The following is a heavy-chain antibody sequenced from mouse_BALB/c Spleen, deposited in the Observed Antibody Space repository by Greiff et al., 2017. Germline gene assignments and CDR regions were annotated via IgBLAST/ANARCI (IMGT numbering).Heavy chain of an antibody. CDR3: ARDRGLRLRGWYFDV. Sequence: EVMLVESGGGLVQPGGSLRLSCATSGFTFTDYYMSWVRQPPGKALEWLGFIRNKANGYTTEYSASVKGRFTISRDNSQSILYLQMNTLRAEDSATYYCARDRGLRLRGWYFDVWGAGTTVTVSS. V-gene: IGHV7-3*02. J-gene: IGHJ1*01. CDR1: GFTFTDYY. D-gene: IGHD1-2*01. CDR2: IRNKANGYTT.